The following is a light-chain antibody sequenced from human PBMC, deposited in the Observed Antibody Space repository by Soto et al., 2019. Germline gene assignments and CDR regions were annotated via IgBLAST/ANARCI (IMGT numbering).Light chain of an antibody. CDR3: QQYGSSPT. CDR1: QGISSA. J-gene: IGKJ1*01. V-gene: IGKV1-13*02. Sequence: AIQLTQSPSSLSASVGDRVTITCRASQGISSALAWYQQKPGKAPKLLIYDASSLESGVPSRFSGSGSGTDFTLTISRLEPEDFAVYYCQQYGSSPTFGQGTKVDI. CDR2: DAS.